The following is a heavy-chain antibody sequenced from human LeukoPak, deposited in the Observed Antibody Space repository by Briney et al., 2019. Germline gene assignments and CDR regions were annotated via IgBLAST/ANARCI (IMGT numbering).Heavy chain of an antibody. Sequence: QSLSLTCAISGDSVSSNSAAWDWISQAPWRGLEWLGRTDYSSKWYNDYEVSVKSRITINPDTSKNQFSLQLNYVTPEDTDVYYCARVGAGGSGWSDSYYFDYWGQGTLVTVSS. CDR1: GDSVSSNSAA. V-gene: IGHV6-1*01. CDR3: ARVGAGGSGWSDSYYFDY. D-gene: IGHD6-19*01. CDR2: TDYSSKWYN. J-gene: IGHJ4*02.